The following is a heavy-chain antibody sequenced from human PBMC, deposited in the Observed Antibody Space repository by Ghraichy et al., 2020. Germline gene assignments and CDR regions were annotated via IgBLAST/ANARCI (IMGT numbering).Heavy chain of an antibody. CDR3: ARVVTVRGHRYFDL. D-gene: IGHD3-10*01. CDR2: ISSSSSYI. J-gene: IGHJ2*01. V-gene: IGHV3-21*01. CDR1: GFTFSSYS. Sequence: GGSLRLSCAASGFTFSSYSMNWVRQAPGKGLEWVSSISSSSSYIYYADSVKGRFTISRDNAKNSLYLQMNSLRAEDTDVYYCARVVTVRGHRYFDLWGRGTLVTVSS.